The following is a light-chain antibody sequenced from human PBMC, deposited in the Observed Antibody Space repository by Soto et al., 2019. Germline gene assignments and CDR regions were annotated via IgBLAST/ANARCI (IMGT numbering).Light chain of an antibody. Sequence: QPVLTQPPSVSGAPGQRVTISCTGSSSNIGAGYDVHWYQQVPGTAPKLVIYGNSNRPSGVPDRFSGSKSGTSASLAITGLQAEDEADYYCQSYDSSLSGYVFGTGTKVTVL. CDR1: SSNIGAGYD. V-gene: IGLV1-40*01. CDR3: QSYDSSLSGYV. CDR2: GNS. J-gene: IGLJ1*01.